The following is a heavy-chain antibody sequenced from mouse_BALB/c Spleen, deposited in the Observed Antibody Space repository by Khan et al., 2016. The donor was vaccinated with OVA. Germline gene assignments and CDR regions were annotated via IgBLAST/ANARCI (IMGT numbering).Heavy chain of an antibody. CDR3: ARHYYGSIRYWYFDG. V-gene: IGHV1-85*01. CDR1: GYTFTSYD. J-gene: IGHJ1*01. CDR2: IFPGDGST. Sequence: QVQLQQSGAELVKPGASVKLSCKASGYTFTSYDINWVRQRPEQGLEWIGWIFPGDGSTKYNEKFKGKATLTSDKSSSTADMQLSRLTSEDSAVYVCARHYYGSIRYWYFDGWGAGTTVTVSS. D-gene: IGHD1-1*01.